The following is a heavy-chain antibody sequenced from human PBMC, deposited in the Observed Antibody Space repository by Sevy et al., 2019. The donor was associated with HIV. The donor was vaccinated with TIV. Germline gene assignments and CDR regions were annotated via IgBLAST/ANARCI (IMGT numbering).Heavy chain of an antibody. Sequence: SQTVSLTCAISGDSVSSNSAAWNWIRQSPSRGLEWLGRTYYRSKWYNDYAVSVKSRITINPDTSKNQFSLQLNSVTPEDTAVYYCARDRGCSSTSCYADFDYWGQGTLVTVSS. D-gene: IGHD2-2*01. J-gene: IGHJ4*02. CDR3: ARDRGCSSTSCYADFDY. V-gene: IGHV6-1*01. CDR2: TYYRSKWYN. CDR1: GDSVSSNSAA.